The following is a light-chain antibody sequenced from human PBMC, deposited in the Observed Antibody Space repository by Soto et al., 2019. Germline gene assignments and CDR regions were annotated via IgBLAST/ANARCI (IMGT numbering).Light chain of an antibody. CDR3: QQYGSSPLT. CDR1: QSVSSSY. CDR2: GAS. V-gene: IGKV3-20*01. J-gene: IGKJ4*01. Sequence: DIVLTQSPGTLSVSPGERATLSCRARQSVSSSYLAWYQQKPGQAPRLLIYGASIMATGIPDRFSGSGSGTDFTLTISRLEPEDFAVYYCQQYGSSPLTFGGGTKVEIK.